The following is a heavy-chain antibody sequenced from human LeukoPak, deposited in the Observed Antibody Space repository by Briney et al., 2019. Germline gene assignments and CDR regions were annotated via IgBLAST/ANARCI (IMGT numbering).Heavy chain of an antibody. CDR2: IYYSGST. J-gene: IGHJ5*02. CDR3: ARDKVVVPAVGGNWFDP. CDR1: GGSISSGDYY. V-gene: IGHV4-30-4*08. Sequence: SQTLSLTCTVSGGSISSGDYYWSWIRQPPGKGLEWIGYIYYSGSTYYNPSLKSRVTISVDTSKNQFSLKLSSVTAADTAVYYCARDKVVVPAVGGNWFDPWGQGTLVTVSS. D-gene: IGHD2-2*01.